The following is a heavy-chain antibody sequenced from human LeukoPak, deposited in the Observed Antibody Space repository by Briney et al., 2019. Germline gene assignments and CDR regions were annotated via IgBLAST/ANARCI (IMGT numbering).Heavy chain of an antibody. Sequence: GGSLRLSCAAPGFTFSSYWMHWVRQAPGKGLVWVSRINIDGSSTNYADSVKGRFTISRDNAKNTLYLQMNSLRAEDTAVYYCARGARERAFDIWGQGTMVTVSS. CDR1: GFTFSSYW. J-gene: IGHJ3*02. V-gene: IGHV3-74*01. CDR2: INIDGSST. CDR3: ARGARERAFDI.